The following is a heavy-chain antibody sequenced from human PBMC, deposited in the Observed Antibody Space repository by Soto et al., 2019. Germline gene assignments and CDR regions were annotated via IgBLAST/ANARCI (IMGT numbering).Heavy chain of an antibody. D-gene: IGHD6-19*01. V-gene: IGHV4-30-2*01. CDR2: IYHSWST. Sequence: QLQLQESGSGLVKPSQTLSLTCAVSGGYISSGGYSWSWIRQPPGKGLEWIGYIYHSWSTHYNPSLKGRVTISVDRSKNQFSVKLSSVTAADKAVYYCASAGGLGAVAADYWGQGTMVTVSS. CDR1: GGYISSGGYS. J-gene: IGHJ4*02. CDR3: ASAGGLGAVAADY.